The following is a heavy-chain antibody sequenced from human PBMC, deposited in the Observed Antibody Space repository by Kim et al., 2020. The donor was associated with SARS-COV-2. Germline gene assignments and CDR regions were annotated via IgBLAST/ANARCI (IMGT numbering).Heavy chain of an antibody. J-gene: IGHJ4*02. CDR2: IHDSGST. CDR3: ARGGASSKPFPY. Sequence: SETLSLTCTVSGASISTYYWSWIRQPPGKGLEWIGYIHDSGSTLYNPSLNSRVTISLDTSKNQFSLSLNSVTAADTAVYYCARGGASSKPFPYWGQGTLVTVSS. CDR1: GASISTYY. V-gene: IGHV4-59*01. D-gene: IGHD1-26*01.